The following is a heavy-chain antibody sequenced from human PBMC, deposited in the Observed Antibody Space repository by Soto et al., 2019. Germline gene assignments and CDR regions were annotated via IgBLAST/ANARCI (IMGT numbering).Heavy chain of an antibody. D-gene: IGHD1-26*01. J-gene: IGHJ6*02. Sequence: EVQVLATGGGLIQPGGSLRLSCSASGVTVNSNYMSWVRQAPGEGLQLVSITNTGGTTYYADTVKGRFTVSRDNSNNTLELPVNSRRAEDTSVYYCAKGDGFILAVCGHGTTVSVAS. CDR1: GVTVNSNY. CDR3: AKGDGFILAV. V-gene: IGHV3-53*02. CDR2: TNTGGTT.